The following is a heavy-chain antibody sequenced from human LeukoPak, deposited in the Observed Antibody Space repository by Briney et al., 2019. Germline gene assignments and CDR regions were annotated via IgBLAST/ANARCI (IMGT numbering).Heavy chain of an antibody. J-gene: IGHJ4*02. CDR1: GYTFTGYC. CDR3: ARGPDFGQLGTIDIVVVPAAISFICDY. D-gene: IGHD2-2*02. Sequence: ASVKVSCKASGYTFTGYCMHWVRQAPGQGLEWMGWINPNSGGTNYAQKFQGRVTMTRDTSISTAYMELSRLRSDDTAVYYCARGPDFGQLGTIDIVVVPAAISFICDYWGQGTLVTVSS. CDR2: INPNSGGT. V-gene: IGHV1-2*02.